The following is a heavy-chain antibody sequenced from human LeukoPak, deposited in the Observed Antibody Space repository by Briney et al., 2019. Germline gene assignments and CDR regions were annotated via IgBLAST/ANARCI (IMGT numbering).Heavy chain of an antibody. D-gene: IGHD3-22*01. CDR2: IYPGDSDT. CDR3: ARPTDSSGYSFDY. CDR1: GYRFTSYW. Sequence: GESLKISCKGSGYRFTSYWIGWVRQMPGKGLEWMGIIYPGDSDTRYSPSFQGQVTISADKSISTAYLQWSSLKASDTATYYCARPTDSSGYSFDYWGQGTLVTVSS. J-gene: IGHJ4*02. V-gene: IGHV5-51*01.